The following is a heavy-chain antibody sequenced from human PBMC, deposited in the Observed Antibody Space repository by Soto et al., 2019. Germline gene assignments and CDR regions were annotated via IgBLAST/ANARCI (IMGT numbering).Heavy chain of an antibody. V-gene: IGHV4-34*01. J-gene: IGHJ6*02. CDR1: GGSFSGYY. Sequence: PSETLSLTCAVYGGSFSGYYWSWIRQPPGKGLEWIGEINHSGSTNYNPSLKSRVTISVDTSKNQFSLKLSSVTAADTAVYYCARGRGGYRTYYYYYGMDVWGQGTTVTVSS. D-gene: IGHD3-22*01. CDR2: INHSGST. CDR3: ARGRGGYRTYYYYYGMDV.